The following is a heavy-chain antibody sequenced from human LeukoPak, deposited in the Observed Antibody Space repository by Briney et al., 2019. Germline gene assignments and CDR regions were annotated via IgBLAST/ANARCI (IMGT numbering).Heavy chain of an antibody. Sequence: GGSLRLSCAASGFTFSDYSMSWVRQTPGKGLEWVANIKQDGSEKYYVDSVKGRFTISRDNAKNTLYLQMNSLRAEDTAVYYCAGALPYYYDSSGYFHSWGQGTLVTVSS. V-gene: IGHV3-7*02. D-gene: IGHD3-22*01. CDR2: IKQDGSEK. CDR1: GFTFSDYS. CDR3: AGALPYYYDSSGYFHS. J-gene: IGHJ5*01.